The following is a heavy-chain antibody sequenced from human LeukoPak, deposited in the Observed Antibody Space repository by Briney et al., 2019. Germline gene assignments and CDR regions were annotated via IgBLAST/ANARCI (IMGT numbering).Heavy chain of an antibody. V-gene: IGHV3-23*01. Sequence: GRSLRLSCAASGFTFSRIAMIRARQAPGKGLDWVSVISGSGGSTYYADSVKRLFTISRNNSKNPMYLQLNSLRAEATAVYSFAKGAWELLGAGAFDYWGQGTLVTVSS. D-gene: IGHD1-26*01. J-gene: IGHJ4*02. CDR1: GFTFSRIA. CDR2: ISGSGGST. CDR3: AKGAWELLGAGAFDY.